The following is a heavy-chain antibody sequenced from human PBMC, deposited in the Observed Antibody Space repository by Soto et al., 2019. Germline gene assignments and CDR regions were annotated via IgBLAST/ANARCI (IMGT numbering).Heavy chain of an antibody. D-gene: IGHD3-22*01. J-gene: IGHJ4*02. CDR3: AKASDSSGYAFDY. CDR2: ISYDGSNK. CDR1: GFTFSSYG. V-gene: IGHV3-30*18. Sequence: PGGSLRLSCAASGFTFSSYGMHWVRQAPGKGLEWVAVISYDGSNKYYADSAKGRFTISRDNSKNTLYLQMNSLRAEDTAVYYCAKASDSSGYAFDYWGQGTLVTGSS.